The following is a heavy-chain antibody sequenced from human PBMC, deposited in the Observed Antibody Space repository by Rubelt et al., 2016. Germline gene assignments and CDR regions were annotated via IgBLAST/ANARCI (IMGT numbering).Heavy chain of an antibody. J-gene: IGHJ6*02. CDR2: IYYSGST. CDR1: GGSISSGGYY. V-gene: IGHV4-31*03. CDR3: ARDRGYDSFGYYYYGMDV. Sequence: QVQLQESGPGLVKPSQTLSLTCTVSGGSISSGGYYWSWIRQHPGKGLEWIGYIYYSGSTYYNPSLEGRVTIAVDTSKNQFSLKLSSVTAADTAVYYCARDRGYDSFGYYYYGMDVWGQGTTVTVSS. D-gene: IGHD5-12*01.